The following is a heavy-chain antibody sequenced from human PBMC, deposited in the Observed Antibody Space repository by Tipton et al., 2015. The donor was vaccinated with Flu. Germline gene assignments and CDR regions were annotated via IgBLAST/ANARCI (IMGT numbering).Heavy chain of an antibody. CDR3: ARTYVYGGGDCYNDF. CDR2: VFSSGGT. D-gene: IGHD2-21*01. CDR1: GDSMRGYY. Sequence: TLSLTCAVSGDSMRGYYWSWIRQSPGQGLEWIGYVFSSGGTNYRPSLQRRLAISVDPSENQFSLRLNSVTAADTAVYYCARTYVYGGGDCYNDFWGQGTLVTVSS. J-gene: IGHJ4*02. V-gene: IGHV4-59*12.